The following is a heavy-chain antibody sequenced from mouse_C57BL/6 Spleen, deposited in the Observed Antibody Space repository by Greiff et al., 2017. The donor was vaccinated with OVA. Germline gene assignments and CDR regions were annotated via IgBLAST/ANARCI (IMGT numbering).Heavy chain of an antibody. V-gene: IGHV1-19*01. CDR3: ARSPNYYGSSRGLMDY. CDR1: GYTFTDYY. CDR2: INPYNGGT. Sequence: EVQLQQSGPVLVKPGASVKMSCKASGYTFTDYYMNWVKQSHGKSLEWIGVINPYNGGTSYNQKFKGKATLTVDKSSSTAYMELNSLTSEDSAVYYGARSPNYYGSSRGLMDYWGQGTSVTVSS. J-gene: IGHJ4*01. D-gene: IGHD1-1*01.